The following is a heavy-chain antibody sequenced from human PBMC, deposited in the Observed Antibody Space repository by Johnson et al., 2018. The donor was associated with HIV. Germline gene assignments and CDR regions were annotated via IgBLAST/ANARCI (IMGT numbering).Heavy chain of an antibody. V-gene: IGHV3-30-3*01. CDR1: GFTLTDHY. CDR2: ISYDGSNK. CDR3: ARKNGRWLQDGAFDI. Sequence: QVQLVESGGGLVQPGGSLRLSCVGSGFTLTDHYMHWVRQAPGKGLEWVAVISYDGSNKYYADYVKGRFTISRDNAKNSLYLQMNSLRAEDTAVYYCARKNGRWLQDGAFDIWGQGTMVTVSS. J-gene: IGHJ3*02. D-gene: IGHD5-24*01.